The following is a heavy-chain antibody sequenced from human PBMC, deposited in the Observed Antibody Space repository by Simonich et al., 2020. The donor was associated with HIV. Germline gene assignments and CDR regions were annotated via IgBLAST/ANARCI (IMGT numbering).Heavy chain of an antibody. Sequence: QVQLQQWGAGLLKPSETLSLTCVVYGGSFSGHYWSWIRQPPGKGLEWIGYIFDNGFTNYNPSLKSRVTISVDTSKNQFSLKMTSVTAADTAVYYCARAPDYGANVYFDYWGQGTLVTVSS. J-gene: IGHJ4*02. V-gene: IGHV4-34*12. CDR1: GGSFSGHY. CDR3: ARAPDYGANVYFDY. CDR2: IFDNGFT. D-gene: IGHD4-17*01.